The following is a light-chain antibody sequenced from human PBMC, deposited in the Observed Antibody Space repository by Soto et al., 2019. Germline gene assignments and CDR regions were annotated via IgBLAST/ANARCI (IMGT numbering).Light chain of an antibody. CDR3: QQYTASSGIFT. J-gene: IGKJ3*01. Sequence: VLTQSPGTLSLSPGERATLSCRASQRVNSNYFAWHQQKPGQAPSLLVFGASTRATGIPDRFSGSGSGTDFILTISRVDPEAFAVYYCQQYTASSGIFTFGPGTKVDIK. V-gene: IGKV3-20*01. CDR1: QRVNSNY. CDR2: GAS.